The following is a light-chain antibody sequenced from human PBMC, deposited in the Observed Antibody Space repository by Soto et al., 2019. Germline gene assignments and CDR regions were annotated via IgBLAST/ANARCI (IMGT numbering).Light chain of an antibody. CDR2: AAS. CDR1: QGISSY. V-gene: IGKV1-9*01. J-gene: IGKJ3*01. Sequence: IQLTQSPSFLSASVGDRVTITCRASQGISSYLAWYQQKPGKAPKLLIYAASTLQSGVPSRFSGSGSGTDFTLTISSLQPEDFATYYCQQFNSYPRTFGPGTKVDIK. CDR3: QQFNSYPRT.